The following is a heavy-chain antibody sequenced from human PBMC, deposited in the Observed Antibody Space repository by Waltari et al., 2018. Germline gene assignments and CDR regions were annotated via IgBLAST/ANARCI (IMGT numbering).Heavy chain of an antibody. J-gene: IGHJ4*02. CDR1: GLFIRSNYH. V-gene: IGHV4-38-2*02. CDR3: AKDFTVTGVNFFDY. D-gene: IGHD2-21*02. Sequence: QVQLQESGPGLVKPSETLSLTCDVSGLFIRSNYHWGWIRQPPGKGLEWLGSIYQNGITYYNPCLKSRVTISMDTSKNQFSLKLSSVTAADTAVYYCAKDFTVTGVNFFDYWGPGTLVTVSP. CDR2: IYQNGIT.